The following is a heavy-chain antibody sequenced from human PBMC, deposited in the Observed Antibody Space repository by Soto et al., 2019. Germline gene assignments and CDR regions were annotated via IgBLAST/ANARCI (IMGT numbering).Heavy chain of an antibody. CDR2: IYSGGRN. V-gene: IGHV4-4*07. CDR3: SRGSGRLGY. D-gene: IGHD6-25*01. CDR1: GGSISSKK. Sequence: DALSVTSTDPGGSISSKKRSWIRQPAGKGLEWIGRIYSGGRNNYNPSLKSRVTMSVDTSKNQFSLRLSSVTAADTAMYYFSRGSGRLGYWGQVT. J-gene: IGHJ4*02.